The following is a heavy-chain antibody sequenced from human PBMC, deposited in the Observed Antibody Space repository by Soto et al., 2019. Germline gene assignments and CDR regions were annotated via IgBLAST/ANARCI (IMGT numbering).Heavy chain of an antibody. CDR3: ASGPTYYYGSGSYYRSYWFDP. V-gene: IGHV4-34*01. D-gene: IGHD3-10*01. J-gene: IGHJ5*02. Sequence: QVQLQQWGAGLLKPSETLSLTCAVYGGSFSGYYWSWIRQPPGKGLEWIGEMNHSGSTNYNPSLKSRVTLSVDTSKNQFSLKLSSVTAADTAVYYCASGPTYYYGSGSYYRSYWFDPWGQGTLVTVSS. CDR2: MNHSGST. CDR1: GGSFSGYY.